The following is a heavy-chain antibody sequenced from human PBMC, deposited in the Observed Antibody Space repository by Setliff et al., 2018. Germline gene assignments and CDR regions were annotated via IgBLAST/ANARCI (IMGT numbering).Heavy chain of an antibody. V-gene: IGHV4-4*07. CDR1: GGSISSYY. D-gene: IGHD3-10*01. CDR3: ARGIITMVRGVITFSCYFDY. J-gene: IGHJ4*02. CDR2: IYTSGST. Sequence: PSETLSLTCTVSGGSISSYYWSWIRQPAGKGLEWIGRIYTSGSTNYNPSLKSRVTMSVDTSKNQFSLKLSSVTAADTAVYYCARGIITMVRGVITFSCYFDYWGQGTLVTVSS.